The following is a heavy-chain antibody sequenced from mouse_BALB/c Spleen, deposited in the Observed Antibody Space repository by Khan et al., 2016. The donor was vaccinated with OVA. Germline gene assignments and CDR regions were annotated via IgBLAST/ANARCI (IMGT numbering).Heavy chain of an antibody. V-gene: IGHV2-6-7*01. CDR3: ARAYYGNYREAMDY. D-gene: IGHD2-10*01. CDR2: IWGDGST. Sequence: QMQLEESGPGLVAPSQSLSITCTVSGFSLTGYGVNWVRQPPGKGLEWLGMIWGDGSTDYNSGLKSRLSISKDNSKSQVFLKMNSLQTDDTASYYCARAYYGNYREAMDYWGQGASVTVSS. J-gene: IGHJ4*01. CDR1: GFSLTGYG.